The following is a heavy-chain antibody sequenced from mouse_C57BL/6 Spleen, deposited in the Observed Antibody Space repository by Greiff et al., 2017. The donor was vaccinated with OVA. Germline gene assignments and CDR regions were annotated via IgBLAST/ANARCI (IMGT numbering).Heavy chain of an antibody. V-gene: IGHV5-4*03. CDR1: GFTFSSYA. Sequence: EVKVVESGGGLVKPGGSLKLSCAASGFTFSSYAMSWVRQTPEKRLEWVATISDGGSYTYYPDNVKGRFTISRDNAKNNLYLQMSHLKSEDTAMYYCASDYYGSSWAYWGQGTLVTVSA. CDR3: ASDYYGSSWAY. CDR2: ISDGGSYT. J-gene: IGHJ3*01. D-gene: IGHD1-1*01.